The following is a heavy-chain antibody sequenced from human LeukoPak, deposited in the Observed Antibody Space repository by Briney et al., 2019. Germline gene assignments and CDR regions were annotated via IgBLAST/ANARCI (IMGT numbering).Heavy chain of an antibody. Sequence: ASVKVSCKVSGYTLTELSMHWVRQAPGKGLEWVGGFDPEDGETIYAQKFQGRVTMTEDTSTDTAYMELSSLRSEDTAVYYCATAPLYSSSWYPQDYYYYMDVWGKGTTVTVSS. CDR1: GYTLTELS. CDR2: FDPEDGET. J-gene: IGHJ6*03. CDR3: ATAPLYSSSWYPQDYYYYMDV. V-gene: IGHV1-24*01. D-gene: IGHD6-13*01.